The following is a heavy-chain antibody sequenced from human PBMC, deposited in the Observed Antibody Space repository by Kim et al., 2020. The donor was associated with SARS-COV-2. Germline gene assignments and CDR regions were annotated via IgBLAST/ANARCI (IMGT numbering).Heavy chain of an antibody. CDR3: TRGAPELNLGY. V-gene: IGHV3-74*01. Sequence: GGSLRLSCAASGFTFSSYWMHWVRQAPGKGLVWVSRISNEGSSTSYADSVKGRFTISRDNAKNTLYLQMNSLRVEDTAVYYCTRGAPELNLGYWGQGTL. CDR2: ISNEGSST. J-gene: IGHJ4*02. D-gene: IGHD1-7*01. CDR1: GFTFSSYW.